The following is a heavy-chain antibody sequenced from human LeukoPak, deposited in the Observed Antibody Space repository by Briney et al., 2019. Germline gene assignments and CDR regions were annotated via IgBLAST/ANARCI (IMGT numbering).Heavy chain of an antibody. Sequence: GRSLRLSCAASGFTFSSYAMHWVRQAPGKGVEWVAVISYDGSNKYYADSVKGRFTISRDNSKNTLYLQMNSLRAEDTAVYYCARDPGYSYGLPSYWGQGTLVTVSS. CDR3: ARDPGYSYGLPSY. CDR1: GFTFSSYA. V-gene: IGHV3-30-3*01. D-gene: IGHD5-18*01. J-gene: IGHJ4*02. CDR2: ISYDGSNK.